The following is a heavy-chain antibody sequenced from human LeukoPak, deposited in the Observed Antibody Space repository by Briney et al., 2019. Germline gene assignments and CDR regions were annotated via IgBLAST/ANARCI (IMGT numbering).Heavy chain of an antibody. Sequence: GASLRVSCAAYGITFSTYWMSWVRQAPGKGLEWVANVKQDGSEKYYVDSVKGRFTISRDNAKNSLYLQMNSLRAEDTAVYYCAREKYCSRSSCYALFDPWGQGTLVTVSS. CDR3: AREKYCSRSSCYALFDP. J-gene: IGHJ5*02. CDR1: GITFSTYW. D-gene: IGHD2-2*01. V-gene: IGHV3-7*01. CDR2: VKQDGSEK.